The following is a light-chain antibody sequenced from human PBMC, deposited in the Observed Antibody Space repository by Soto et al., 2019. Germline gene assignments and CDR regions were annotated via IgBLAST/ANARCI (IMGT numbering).Light chain of an antibody. V-gene: IGKV3-20*01. CDR2: DAS. Sequence: EIVLTQSPGTLSLSPGERATLSCRTSQSVSSRYLAWYQQQPGQAPRLLIHDASRRAAGVPDRFSGSGSGTDFTLTISRLEPEDFAVYYCQLYGVSPTCTFAQGTKVDIK. CDR3: QLYGVSPTCT. J-gene: IGKJ1*01. CDR1: QSVSSRY.